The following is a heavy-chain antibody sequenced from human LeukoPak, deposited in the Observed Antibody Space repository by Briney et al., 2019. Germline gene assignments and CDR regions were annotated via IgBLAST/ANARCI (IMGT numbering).Heavy chain of an antibody. CDR3: ARELWFVNAPGSWLDP. CDR1: GDSISSGDYS. J-gene: IGHJ5*02. V-gene: IGHV4-30-2*01. CDR2: IFHSGPS. Sequence: PQTLSLTCAVSGDSISSGDYSWSWLRQPSGQGLEWIGYIFHSGPSYYNPSLKSRVTISVDKSKNQFSLRLTSVTAADTAVYYCARELWFVNAPGSWLDPWGQGTLVTVSS. D-gene: IGHD3-10*01.